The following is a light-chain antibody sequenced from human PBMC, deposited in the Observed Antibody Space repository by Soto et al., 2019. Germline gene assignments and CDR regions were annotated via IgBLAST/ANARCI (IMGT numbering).Light chain of an antibody. CDR1: QTVRNNY. J-gene: IGKJ4*01. Sequence: EFGLTQSPGTLSWSPGERATLSCRASQTVRNNYLAWYQQKPGQAPRLLIYDASSRATGIPARFSGGGSGTDFTLTISRLEPEDFAVYYCQQVSSYPLTFGGGTKVEIK. V-gene: IGKV3-20*01. CDR3: QQVSSYPLT. CDR2: DAS.